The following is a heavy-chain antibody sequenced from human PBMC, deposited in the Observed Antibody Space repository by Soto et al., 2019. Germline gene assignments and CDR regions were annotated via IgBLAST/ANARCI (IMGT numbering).Heavy chain of an antibody. V-gene: IGHV1-8*01. CDR1: GYTFTNYD. CDR3: VRDGGPLSDPNYLFDL. Sequence: QVQLVQSGAEVKKPGASVKVSCKASGYTFTNYDFNWVRQAAGQGLEWMGWMHPYSGATGYAQKFRGRVTMTRDTSISTAYLELSSLRSDDTAVYYCVRDGGPLSDPNYLFDLWGRGTLVTVSS. D-gene: IGHD2-21*02. J-gene: IGHJ2*01. CDR2: MHPYSGAT.